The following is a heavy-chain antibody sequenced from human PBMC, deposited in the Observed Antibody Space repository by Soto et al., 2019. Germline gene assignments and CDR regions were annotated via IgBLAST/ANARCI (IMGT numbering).Heavy chain of an antibody. CDR2: ISSSTGYT. D-gene: IGHD2-15*01. J-gene: IGHJ6*01. V-gene: IGHV3-21*01. Sequence: GGSLRLSCAASGFTFSSYWMHWVRQAPGKGLEWVSYISSSTGYTYYADSVKGRFTISRDNAKNSLYLQMNSLRAEDTAVYYCARDRGCSGGSCYSKGMDVWGQGTTVTVSS. CDR3: ARDRGCSGGSCYSKGMDV. CDR1: GFTFSSYW.